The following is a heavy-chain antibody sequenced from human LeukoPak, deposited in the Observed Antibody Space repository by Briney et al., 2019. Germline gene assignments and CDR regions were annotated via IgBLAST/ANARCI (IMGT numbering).Heavy chain of an antibody. CDR3: AREYSSSCSDF. J-gene: IGHJ4*02. CDR1: GYTFTGNY. CDR2: INPNSGGT. D-gene: IGHD6-13*01. V-gene: IGHV1-2*04. Sequence: GASVTVSCKASGYTFTGNYIHWVRQAPGQGLEWMGWINPNSGGTNYAQKFQGWVTMTRDTSISTAYMELSRLKSDDTAVYYCAREYSSSCSDFWGQGTLVTVSS.